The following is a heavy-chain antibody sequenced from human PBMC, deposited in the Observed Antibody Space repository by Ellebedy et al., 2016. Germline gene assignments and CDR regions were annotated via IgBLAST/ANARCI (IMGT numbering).Heavy chain of an antibody. CDR2: ITSTGIHI. CDR3: ARGVGGTSLNWFDP. V-gene: IGHV3-21*01. Sequence: GGSLRLXCAASGFSLSDYSMNWVRQAPGKGLEWVSSITSTGIHIFYADSVKGRFTISRDNAKNSLYLQMNNLRAEDTAVYYCARGVGGTSLNWFDPWGQGTLVTVSS. CDR1: GFSLSDYS. J-gene: IGHJ5*02. D-gene: IGHD3-16*01.